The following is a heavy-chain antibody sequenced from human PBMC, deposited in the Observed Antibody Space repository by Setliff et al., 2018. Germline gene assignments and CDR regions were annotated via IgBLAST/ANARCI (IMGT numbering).Heavy chain of an antibody. CDR3: AADTFDSNAQAFDY. CDR2: IKSKTDGGTI. V-gene: IGHV3-15*01. J-gene: IGHJ4*02. D-gene: IGHD3-22*01. CDR1: GFTFSNAW. Sequence: LRLSCAASGFTFSNAWMSWVRQAPGKGLEWVGRIKSKTDGGTIDYAAPVKGRFIISGDESENTLYLQMNSLNTEDTAVYYCAADTFDSNAQAFDYWGQGTLVTVSS.